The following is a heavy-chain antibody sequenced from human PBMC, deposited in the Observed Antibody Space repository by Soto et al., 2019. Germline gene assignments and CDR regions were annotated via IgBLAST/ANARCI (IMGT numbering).Heavy chain of an antibody. CDR1: GGSISSYY. Sequence: SDTLSLTCTVSGGSISSYYCSWIRQPPGKGLEWIGYIYYSGSANYNPSLKSRVTISVDTSKNQFSLKLSSVTAADTAVYYCARVNTNYSDSSGYYPLDYYYGMDVWGQGTTVTVSS. J-gene: IGHJ6*02. D-gene: IGHD3-22*01. CDR2: IYYSGSA. CDR3: ARVNTNYSDSSGYYPLDYYYGMDV. V-gene: IGHV4-59*07.